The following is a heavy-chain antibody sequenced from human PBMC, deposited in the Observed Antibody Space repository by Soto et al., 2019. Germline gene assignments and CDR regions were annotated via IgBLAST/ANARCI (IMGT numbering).Heavy chain of an antibody. CDR1: GGTFSNSA. Sequence: ASVKVSCKASGGTFSNSAFSWVRQAPGQGLEWMGWISAYNGNTNYAQKLQGRVTMTTDTSTSTAYMELRSLRSDDTAVYYCARAGIAVAGLNWFDPWGQGTLVTVS. CDR3: ARAGIAVAGLNWFDP. J-gene: IGHJ5*02. CDR2: ISAYNGNT. V-gene: IGHV1-18*01. D-gene: IGHD6-19*01.